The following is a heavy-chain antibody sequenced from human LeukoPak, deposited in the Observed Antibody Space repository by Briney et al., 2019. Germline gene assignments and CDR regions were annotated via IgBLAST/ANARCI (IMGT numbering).Heavy chain of an antibody. J-gene: IGHJ4*02. CDR1: GFTFSSYW. CDR3: AREIIRYQNPPKYSFDY. V-gene: IGHV3-7*01. Sequence: GGSLRLSCAASGFTFSSYWMTWVRQAPGKGLEWVANINQDGSEKYYVDSVKGRFTISRDNAKNSLYLQMSSLRVEDTAVYYCAREIIRYQNPPKYSFDYWGQGTLVTVSS. D-gene: IGHD2-2*01. CDR2: INQDGSEK.